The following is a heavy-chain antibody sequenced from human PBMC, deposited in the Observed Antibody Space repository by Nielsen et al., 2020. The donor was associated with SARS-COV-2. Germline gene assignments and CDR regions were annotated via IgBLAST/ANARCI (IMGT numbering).Heavy chain of an antibody. Sequence: WIRQPPGKGLEWIGEIYHSGSTNYNPSLKSRVTISVDKSKNQFSLKLSSVTAADTAVYYCARKGQYYDILTGFRNYYYYYGMDVWGQGTTVTVSS. V-gene: IGHV4-4*02. J-gene: IGHJ6*02. CDR3: ARKGQYYDILTGFRNYYYYYGMDV. D-gene: IGHD3-9*01. CDR2: IYHSGST.